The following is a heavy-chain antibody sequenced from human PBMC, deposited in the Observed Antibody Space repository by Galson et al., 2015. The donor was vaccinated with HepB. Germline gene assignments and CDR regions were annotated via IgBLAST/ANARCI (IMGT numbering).Heavy chain of an antibody. CDR1: GFTFSSYA. V-gene: IGHV3-23*01. CDR3: AKGGGSSYYDY. D-gene: IGHD2-15*01. CDR2: ISASGGST. Sequence: SLRLSCAASGFTFSSYAMSWVRQAPGKGLEWISAISASGGSTYYVDSVKGRFTISRDNSKNTLYLQMNSLRVEDTAVYYCAKGGGSSYYDYWGQGTLVTVSS. J-gene: IGHJ4*02.